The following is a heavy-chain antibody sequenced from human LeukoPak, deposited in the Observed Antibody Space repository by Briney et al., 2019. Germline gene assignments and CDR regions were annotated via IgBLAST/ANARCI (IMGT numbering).Heavy chain of an antibody. D-gene: IGHD3-22*01. CDR3: ARDNYYDSSGYYLYYYGMDV. CDR2: ISSSGSTI. V-gene: IGHV3-48*03. J-gene: IGHJ6*02. CDR1: GFTFSSYE. Sequence: GGSLRLSCAASGFTFSSYEMNWVRQAPGKGLEWVSYISSSGSTIYYADSVKGRFTISRDNAKNSLCLQMNSLRAEDTAVYYCARDNYYDSSGYYLYYYGMDVWGQGTTVTVSS.